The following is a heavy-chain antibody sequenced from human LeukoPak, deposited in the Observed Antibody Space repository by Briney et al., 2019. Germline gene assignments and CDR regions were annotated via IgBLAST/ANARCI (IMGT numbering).Heavy chain of an antibody. CDR1: GGSFSGYY. V-gene: IGHV4-34*01. CDR3: ARVGGGYSGYDNNWFDP. J-gene: IGHJ5*02. Sequence: SETLSLTCAVYGGSFSGYYWSWIRQPPGKGLEWIGEINHSGSTNYNPSLKSRVTISVDKSKNQFSLKLSSVTAADTAVYYCARVGGGYSGYDNNWFDPWGQGTLVTVSS. CDR2: INHSGST. D-gene: IGHD5-12*01.